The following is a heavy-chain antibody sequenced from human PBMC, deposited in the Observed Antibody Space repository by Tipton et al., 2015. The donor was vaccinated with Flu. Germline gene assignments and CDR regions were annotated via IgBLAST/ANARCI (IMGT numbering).Heavy chain of an antibody. Sequence: GSLRLSCAASGFTFSSYWMNWVRQAPGKGLERAANIKRDGSEKNYVDSVKGRFTISRDNVKNSLYLQMNNLRAEDTAVYVCVRDETSVKWGPWGQGTLVTVSS. CDR1: GFTFSSYW. CDR2: IKRDGSEK. CDR3: VRDETSVKWGP. V-gene: IGHV3-7*01. D-gene: IGHD4-11*01. J-gene: IGHJ5*02.